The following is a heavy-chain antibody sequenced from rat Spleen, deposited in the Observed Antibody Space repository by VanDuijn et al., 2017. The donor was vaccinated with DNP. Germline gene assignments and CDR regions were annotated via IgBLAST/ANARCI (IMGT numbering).Heavy chain of an antibody. CDR1: GFTFRNYD. J-gene: IGHJ2*01. CDR3: ATGSLDY. V-gene: IGHV5S23*01. CDR2: ISPNADKT. D-gene: IGHD1-2*01. Sequence: EVQLVESGGGVVQPGKSLKLSCTASGFTFRNYDMAWVRQAPAKGLEWVASISPNADKTYYRDSVKGRFTISRDNAKNTQYLQMDSLRSEDTATYYCATGSLDYWGQGVMVTVSS.